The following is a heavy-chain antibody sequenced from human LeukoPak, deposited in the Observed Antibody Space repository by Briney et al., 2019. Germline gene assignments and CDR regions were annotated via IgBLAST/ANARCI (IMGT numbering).Heavy chain of an antibody. Sequence: SGGSLRLSCAASGFTFSHHWMHWVRQAPGKGLVWVSHISSDESSTTYADSVKGRFTISRDNRKNTLYLQMNSLRVEDTAMYYCTRQPDGRNWFDPWGQGTLVTVSS. CDR3: TRQPDGRNWFDP. CDR1: GFTFSHHW. D-gene: IGHD1-14*01. CDR2: ISSDESST. J-gene: IGHJ5*02. V-gene: IGHV3-74*01.